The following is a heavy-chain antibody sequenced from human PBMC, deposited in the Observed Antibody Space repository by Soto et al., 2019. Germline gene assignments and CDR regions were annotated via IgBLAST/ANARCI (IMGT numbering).Heavy chain of an antibody. J-gene: IGHJ5*02. CDR1: GFTFTMYW. V-gene: IGHV3-74*01. Sequence: PGGSLRLSCEASGFTFTMYWMHWVRQAPGKGLVWVSRVNSDGTGTTYEDSVKGRFTVSRDTAKNSVFLQMDSLRAEDAGVYFCERGDPGYSYGKVDLWGQGTLVTVSS. D-gene: IGHD5-18*01. CDR2: VNSDGTGT. CDR3: ERGDPGYSYGKVDL.